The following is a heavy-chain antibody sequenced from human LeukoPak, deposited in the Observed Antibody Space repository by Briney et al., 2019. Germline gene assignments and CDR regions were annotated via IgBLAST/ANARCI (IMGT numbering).Heavy chain of an antibody. J-gene: IGHJ5*02. CDR3: ATENERRGGIVGAT. CDR2: ISSSSLTI. D-gene: IGHD1-26*01. CDR1: GFTFTDYS. V-gene: IGHV3-48*02. Sequence: QAGGSLRLSCEASGFTFTDYSMNWVRQAPGEGLEWIAYISSSSLTICYADSVKGRFTISRDNAKNSLYLQMNSLRDEDTALYYCATENERRGGIVGATWGQGTLVTVSS.